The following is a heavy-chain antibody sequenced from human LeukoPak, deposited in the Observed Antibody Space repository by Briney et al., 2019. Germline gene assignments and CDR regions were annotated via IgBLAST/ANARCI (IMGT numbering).Heavy chain of an antibody. J-gene: IGHJ4*02. CDR1: GFTFSSYA. CDR2: ISYDGSNK. CDR3: ARPYSYGLDY. D-gene: IGHD5-18*01. Sequence: PGGSLRLSCAASGFTFSSYAMPWVRQAPGKGLEWVAVISYDGSNKYYADSVKGRFTISRDNSKNTLYLQMNSLRAEDTAVYYCARPYSYGLDYWGQGTLVTVSS. V-gene: IGHV3-30-3*01.